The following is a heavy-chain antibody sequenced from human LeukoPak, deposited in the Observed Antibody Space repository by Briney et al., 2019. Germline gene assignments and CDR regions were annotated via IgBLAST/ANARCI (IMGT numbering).Heavy chain of an antibody. CDR1: GFTFSSYG. V-gene: IGHV3-30*02. J-gene: IGHJ4*02. D-gene: IGHD5-12*01. CDR3: AKDEAAGYSGCIDY. Sequence: PGGSLRLSCAASGFTFSSYGMHWVRQAPGKGLEWVAFIRYDGSNKYYADSVKGRFTISRDNSKNTLYLQMNSLRAEDTAVYYCAKDEAAGYSGCIDYWGQGTLVAVSS. CDR2: IRYDGSNK.